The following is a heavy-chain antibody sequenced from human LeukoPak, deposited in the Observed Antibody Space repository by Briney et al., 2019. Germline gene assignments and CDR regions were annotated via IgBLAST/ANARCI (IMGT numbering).Heavy chain of an antibody. V-gene: IGHV3-33*01. CDR3: ARDSWAAAGPIDY. D-gene: IGHD6-13*01. CDR1: GFTFSSYG. J-gene: IGHJ4*02. CDR2: IWYDGSNK. Sequence: GGSLRLSCAASGFTFSSYGMHWVRQAPGKGLEWVAVIWYDGSNKYYADSVKGRFTISRDNSKNTLYLQMSSLRAEDTAAYYCARDSWAAAGPIDYWGQGTLVTVSS.